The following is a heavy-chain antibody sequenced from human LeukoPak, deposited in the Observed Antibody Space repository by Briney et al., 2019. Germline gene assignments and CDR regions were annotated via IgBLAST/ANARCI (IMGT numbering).Heavy chain of an antibody. CDR3: ARGLGPIAMFDP. CDR2: IHPNTGGT. D-gene: IGHD6-6*01. J-gene: IGHJ5*02. Sequence: ASVKVSCKASGYTFIGYYIHWVRQAPGQGLEWMGWIHPNTGGTNYAQNFQGRVTMTRDTSISTAYMELSGLRSDDTAVYYCARGLGPIAMFDPWGQGTLVTVSS. V-gene: IGHV1-2*02. CDR1: GYTFIGYY.